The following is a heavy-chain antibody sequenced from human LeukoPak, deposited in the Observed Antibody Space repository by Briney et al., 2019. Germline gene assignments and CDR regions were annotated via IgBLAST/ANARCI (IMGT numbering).Heavy chain of an antibody. CDR3: ARVASSNRAVFFHY. CDR1: GGSISSYY. J-gene: IGHJ4*02. V-gene: IGHV4-59*01. CDR2: INYSGST. Sequence: SETLSLTCTVSGGSISSYYWSWIRQPPGKGLEWIGYINYSGSTNYNPSLKSRVTISVDTSKNQFSLKLSSVTAADTAVYYCARVASSNRAVFFHYWGQGTLVTVSS. D-gene: IGHD6-13*01.